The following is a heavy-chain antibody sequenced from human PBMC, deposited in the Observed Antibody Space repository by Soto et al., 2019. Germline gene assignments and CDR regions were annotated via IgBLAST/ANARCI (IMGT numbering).Heavy chain of an antibody. CDR1: GYTFTSYG. CDR3: ARDPLGVTTFALFTVNNWFDP. Sequence: ASVKVSCKASGYTFTSYGISWVRQAPGQGLEWMGWISAYNGNTNYAQKLQGRGTMTTDTSTSTAYMELRSLRSDDTAVYYCARDPLGVTTFALFTVNNWFDPLGHGTLVTVSS. J-gene: IGHJ5*02. V-gene: IGHV1-18*01. D-gene: IGHD3-16*01. CDR2: ISAYNGNT.